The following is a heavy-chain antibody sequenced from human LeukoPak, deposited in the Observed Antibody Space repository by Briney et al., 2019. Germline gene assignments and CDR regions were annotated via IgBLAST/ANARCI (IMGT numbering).Heavy chain of an antibody. CDR2: INPSGGST. CDR1: GYTFTSYY. D-gene: IGHD3-3*01. CDR3: AREGLTIFGGPAGWFDP. V-gene: IGHV1-46*01. J-gene: IGHJ5*02. Sequence: ASVKVSCKASGYTFTSYYMHWVRQAPGQGLEWMGIINPSGGSTSYAQKFQGRVTMTRDTSTSTVYMELSSLRSEDTAVYYCAREGLTIFGGPAGWFDPWGQGTLVTVSS.